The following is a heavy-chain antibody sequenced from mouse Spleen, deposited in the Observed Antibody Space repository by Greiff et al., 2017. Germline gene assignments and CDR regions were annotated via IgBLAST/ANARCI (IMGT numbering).Heavy chain of an antibody. Sequence: EVKVVESGGGLVKPGGSLKLSCAASGFTFSSYAMSWVRQTPEKRLEWVATISSGGSYTYYPDSVKGRFTISRDNAKNTLYLQMSSLRSEDTAMYYCARRSTTAVFDYWGQGTTLTVSS. D-gene: IGHD1-2*01. J-gene: IGHJ2*01. CDR2: ISSGGSYT. V-gene: IGHV5-9-1*01. CDR1: GFTFSSYA. CDR3: ARRSTTAVFDY.